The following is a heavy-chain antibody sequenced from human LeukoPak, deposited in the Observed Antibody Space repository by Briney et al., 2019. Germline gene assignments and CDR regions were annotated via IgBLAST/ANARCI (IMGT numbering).Heavy chain of an antibody. V-gene: IGHV1-69*13. J-gene: IGHJ4*02. Sequence: SVKVSCKASGGTFSSYAISWVRQAPGQGLEWMGGIIPIFGTANYAQKFQGRVTITADESTSTAYMELSSLRSEDTAVYYCARADLTDCSGGSCYPRFDYWGQGTLVTVSS. CDR3: ARADLTDCSGGSCYPRFDY. CDR2: IIPIFGTA. D-gene: IGHD2-15*01. CDR1: GGTFSSYA.